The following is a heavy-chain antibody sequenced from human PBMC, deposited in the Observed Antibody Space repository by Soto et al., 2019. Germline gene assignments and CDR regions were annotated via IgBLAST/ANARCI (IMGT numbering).Heavy chain of an antibody. CDR3: ARAPQTVAGAGIWY. J-gene: IGHJ4*02. D-gene: IGHD6-13*01. Sequence: GAAVKVSCKASGYTFTSYGISSVRQAPGQGLEWMGWISGYNGDTNYAQKLQGRVTMTTDTSTNTAYMELRSLRSDDTAVYYCARAPQTVAGAGIWYWGQGTLVTVSS. V-gene: IGHV1-18*04. CDR2: ISGYNGDT. CDR1: GYTFTSYG.